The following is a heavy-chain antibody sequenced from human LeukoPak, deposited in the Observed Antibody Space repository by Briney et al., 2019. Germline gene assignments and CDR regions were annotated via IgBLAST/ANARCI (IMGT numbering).Heavy chain of an antibody. D-gene: IGHD3-10*01. CDR2: IIPILGIA. CDR1: GGTFSSYA. Sequence: ASVKVSCKASGGTFSSYAISWVRQAPGQGLEWMGRIIPILGIANYAQKFQGGVTITADKSTSTAYMELSSLRSEDTAVYYCARVLRFGENYYYYGMDVWGQGTTVTVSS. J-gene: IGHJ6*02. V-gene: IGHV1-69*04. CDR3: ARVLRFGENYYYYGMDV.